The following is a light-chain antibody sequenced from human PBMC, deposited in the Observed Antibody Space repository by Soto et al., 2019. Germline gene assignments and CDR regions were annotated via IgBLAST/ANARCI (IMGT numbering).Light chain of an antibody. CDR2: YDS. J-gene: IGLJ2*01. Sequence: SYELTQPPSVSVAPGKTARITCGGNNIGSKSVHWYQQKPGQAPVLVIYYDSDRPSGIPERFSGSNSGNTATLTISRVEAGDEADYYCQVWAPVVFGGGPQLTVL. V-gene: IGLV3-21*01. CDR3: QVWAPVV. CDR1: NIGSKS.